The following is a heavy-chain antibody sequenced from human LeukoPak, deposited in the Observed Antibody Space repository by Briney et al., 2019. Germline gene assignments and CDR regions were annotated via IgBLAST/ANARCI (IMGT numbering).Heavy chain of an antibody. J-gene: IGHJ4*02. CDR2: IYASGST. CDR3: ARGGYDFWRGFYILGY. Sequence: PSETLSLTCTVSGGSISSYYWSWIRQPPGKGLEWIGYIYASGSTNYNPSLKSRVTISVDTSKNQFSLKLSSVTAADTAVYYCARGGYDFWRGFYILGYWGQGTLVTVSS. V-gene: IGHV4-4*09. D-gene: IGHD3-3*01. CDR1: GGSISSYY.